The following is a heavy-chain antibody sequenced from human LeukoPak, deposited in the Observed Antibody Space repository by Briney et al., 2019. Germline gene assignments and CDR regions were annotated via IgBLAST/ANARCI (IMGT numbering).Heavy chain of an antibody. Sequence: ASVKVSCKASGYTFTSYGISWVRQAPGQGLEWMGWISAYNGNTNYAQKLQGRVTVTTDTSTSTAYMELRSLRSDDTAVYYCARVRSFGILTGYNWFDPWGQGTLVTVSS. CDR1: GYTFTSYG. J-gene: IGHJ5*02. V-gene: IGHV1-18*01. D-gene: IGHD3-9*01. CDR3: ARVRSFGILTGYNWFDP. CDR2: ISAYNGNT.